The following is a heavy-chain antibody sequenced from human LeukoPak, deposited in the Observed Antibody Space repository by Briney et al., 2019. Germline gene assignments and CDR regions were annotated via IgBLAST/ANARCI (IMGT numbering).Heavy chain of an antibody. V-gene: IGHV1-69*13. D-gene: IGHD6-6*01. Sequence: ASVKVSCKASGGTFSSYAITWVRQAPGQGLEWMGGIIPIFGPANNAQKFQGRVTITADESTSTAYMELSSLTSEDTAVYCCARGYSSSSYVDYYYYYMDVWGKGTTVTVSS. CDR2: IIPIFGPA. CDR3: ARGYSSSSYVDYYYYYMDV. CDR1: GGTFSSYA. J-gene: IGHJ6*03.